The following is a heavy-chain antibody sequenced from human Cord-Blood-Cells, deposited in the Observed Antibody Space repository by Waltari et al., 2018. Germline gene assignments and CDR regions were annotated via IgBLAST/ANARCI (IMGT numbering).Heavy chain of an antibody. V-gene: IGHV1-69*06. CDR1: GGTFSSYA. CDR3: ARVQKMTTVTEYFQH. J-gene: IGHJ1*01. D-gene: IGHD4-4*01. CDR2: IIPIFGTT. Sequence: QVQLVQSGAEVKKPGSSVKVSCKASGGTFSSYANSWVRQAPGQGLAWLGEIIPIFGTTNYAQKFQGRVTITADKSTSTAYMELSSLRSEDTAVYYCARVQKMTTVTEYFQHWGQGTLVTVSS.